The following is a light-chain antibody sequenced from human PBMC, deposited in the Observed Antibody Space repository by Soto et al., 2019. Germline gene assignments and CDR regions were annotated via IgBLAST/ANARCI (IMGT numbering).Light chain of an antibody. J-gene: IGLJ3*02. CDR3: CSYAGSYTWV. CDR2: DVS. CDR1: SGDVGGYSY. V-gene: IGLV2-11*01. Sequence: QSALTQPRSVSGSPGQSVTISCTGTSGDVGGYSYVSWYQHHPGKAPKLMIYDVSKRPSGVPDRFSGSKSGNTASLTISGLQAEDEADYYCCSYAGSYTWVFGGGTKLTVL.